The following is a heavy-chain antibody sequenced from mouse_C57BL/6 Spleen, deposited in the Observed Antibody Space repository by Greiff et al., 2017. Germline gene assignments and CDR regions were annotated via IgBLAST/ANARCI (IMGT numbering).Heavy chain of an antibody. D-gene: IGHD1-1*01. V-gene: IGHV3-6*01. Sequence: VQLQQSGPGLVKPSQSLSLTCSVTGYSITSGYYWNWIRQFPGNKLEWMGYISYDGSNNYNPSLKNRISITRDTSKNQFFLKLNSVTTEDTATYYCARALYYYGSSYGAMDYWGQGTSVTVSS. CDR3: ARALYYYGSSYGAMDY. J-gene: IGHJ4*01. CDR1: GYSITSGYY. CDR2: ISYDGSN.